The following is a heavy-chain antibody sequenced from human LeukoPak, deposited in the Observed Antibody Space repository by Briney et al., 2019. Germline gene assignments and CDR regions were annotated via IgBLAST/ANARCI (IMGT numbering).Heavy chain of an antibody. CDR2: LNPNSGGT. V-gene: IGHV1-2*02. CDR1: GYTFTGYY. J-gene: IGHJ4*02. D-gene: IGHD3-22*01. Sequence: VASVKVSCKASGYTFTGYYLHWVRQAPGQGLEWMGWLNPNSGGTRYSPKFQDKVTMTRVTSISTAYMELSSLRSDDTAVYYCARDQITIYYDDSDYGDGFDYWGRGTLVTVSS. CDR3: ARDQITIYYDDSDYGDGFDY.